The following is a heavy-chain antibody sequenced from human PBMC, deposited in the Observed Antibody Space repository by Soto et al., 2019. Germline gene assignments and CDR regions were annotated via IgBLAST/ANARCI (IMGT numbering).Heavy chain of an antibody. CDR2: IKEDGSEK. D-gene: IGHD1-26*01. CDR1: GFTFSTYW. CDR3: ARDKVVGPTTLDY. V-gene: IGHV3-7*03. Sequence: LRLSCVVSGFTFSTYWMSWVRQAPGKGLEWVANIKEDGSEKYYLDSVKARFTIYRDNAKNSLYLQMNSLRAEDTAVYYCARDKVVGPTTLDYWGQGTLVTVSS. J-gene: IGHJ4*02.